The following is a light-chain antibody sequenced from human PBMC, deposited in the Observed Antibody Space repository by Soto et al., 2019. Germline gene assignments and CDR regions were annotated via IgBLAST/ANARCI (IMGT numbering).Light chain of an antibody. Sequence: EIVLSQSLGTLSLSPGEIASLSCRASQSVSNNYLAWYQQKPGQAPRLLIYGASNRATGIPDRFSGSGSGTDFTLTISRLEPEDFAVYYCQQYGSSGTVGQGTKVDIK. CDR1: QSVSNNY. CDR3: QQYGSSGT. J-gene: IGKJ1*01. V-gene: IGKV3-20*01. CDR2: GAS.